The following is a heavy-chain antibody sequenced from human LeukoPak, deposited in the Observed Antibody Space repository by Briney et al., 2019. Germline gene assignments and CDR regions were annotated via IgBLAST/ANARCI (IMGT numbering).Heavy chain of an antibody. J-gene: IGHJ4*02. CDR3: ARDGAVAGEFDY. Sequence: ASVKVSCKASGYTFTSYAISWVRQAPGQGLEWMGWISAYNGNTNYAQKFQGRVTMTTDTSTTTAYMEPRSLRYDDTAVYYCARDGAVAGEFDYWGQGTLVTVSS. CDR1: GYTFTSYA. D-gene: IGHD6-19*01. CDR2: ISAYNGNT. V-gene: IGHV1-18*04.